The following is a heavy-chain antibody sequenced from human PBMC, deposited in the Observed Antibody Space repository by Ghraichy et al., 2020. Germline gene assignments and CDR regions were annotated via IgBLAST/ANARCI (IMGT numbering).Heavy chain of an antibody. D-gene: IGHD3-10*01. Sequence: GGSLRLSCAASGFTFSNYAMSWVRQAPGKGLEWVSGISASGETTYYADSVKGRFTISRDNSKNTVHLQMNNLRAEYTAVYYCAKGGYYYSSGSPWYFDYWGQGTLVTVSS. CDR1: GFTFSNYA. J-gene: IGHJ4*02. CDR3: AKGGYYYSSGSPWYFDY. V-gene: IGHV3-23*01. CDR2: ISASGETT.